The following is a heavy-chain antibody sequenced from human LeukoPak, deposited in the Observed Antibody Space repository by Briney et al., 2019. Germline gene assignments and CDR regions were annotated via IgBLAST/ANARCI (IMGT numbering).Heavy chain of an antibody. CDR3: ARGPFARDFWSGYYVAFDY. Sequence: KVSCKASGYTFTSYDINWVRQAPGQGLEWMGGIIPIFGTANYAQKFQGRVTITADESTSTAYMELSSLRSEDTAVYYCARGPFARDFWSGYYVAFDYWGQGTLVTVSS. J-gene: IGHJ4*02. CDR1: GYTFTSYD. D-gene: IGHD3-3*01. V-gene: IGHV1-69*01. CDR2: IIPIFGTA.